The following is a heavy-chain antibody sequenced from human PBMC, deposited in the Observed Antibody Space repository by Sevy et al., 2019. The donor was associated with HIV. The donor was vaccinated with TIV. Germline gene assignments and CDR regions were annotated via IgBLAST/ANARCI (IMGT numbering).Heavy chain of an antibody. V-gene: IGHV1-18*01. CDR3: ARRGAFHSDTRGFLSP. CDR1: GYTFTSFG. CDR2: ISVYNGKI. Sequence: ASVKVSCKASGYTFTSFGISWVRQAPGQGLEWVGWISVYNGKINYAQNFQGRDTMTTDTSTRTAYMELKSLRSDDTAVYYCARRGAFHSDTRGFLSPWGQGTLVTVSS. D-gene: IGHD3-22*01. J-gene: IGHJ5*02.